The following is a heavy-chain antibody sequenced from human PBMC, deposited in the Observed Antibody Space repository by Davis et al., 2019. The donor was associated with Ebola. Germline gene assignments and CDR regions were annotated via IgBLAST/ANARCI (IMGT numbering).Heavy chain of an antibody. Sequence: PSETLSLTCTVSGGSISSGGYYCSWIRQHPGQGLEWIGYIYYSGSTYYNSSLKSRVTISVDTSKNQFSLKLSSVTAADTAVYYCARGAASYYYDSSGALFEYWGQGTLVTVSS. D-gene: IGHD3-22*01. J-gene: IGHJ4*02. CDR1: GGSISSGGYY. CDR3: ARGAASYYYDSSGALFEY. V-gene: IGHV4-31*03. CDR2: IYYSGST.